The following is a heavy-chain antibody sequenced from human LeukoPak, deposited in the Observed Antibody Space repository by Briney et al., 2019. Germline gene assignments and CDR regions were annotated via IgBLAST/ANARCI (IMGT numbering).Heavy chain of an antibody. CDR1: GFTFGNYV. V-gene: IGHV3-23*01. CDR2: ISNTGGST. J-gene: IGHJ4*02. D-gene: IGHD2-8*01. Sequence: GGSLRLSCAASGFTFGNYVMSRVRHAPGKGLEWVSGISNTGGSTYYADSVKGRFTISRDNSKKMVYLQMNSLRAEDTAMYYCAKRPGSTNGWGQGTLVTVSS. CDR3: AKRPGSTNG.